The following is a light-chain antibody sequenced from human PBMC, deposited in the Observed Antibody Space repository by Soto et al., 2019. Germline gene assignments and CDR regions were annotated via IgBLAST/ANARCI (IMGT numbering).Light chain of an antibody. CDR2: YNT. V-gene: IGLV1-40*01. J-gene: IGLJ3*02. CDR1: SSNIGASYD. Sequence: QAVVTQPPSVSGAPGQRVTISCTGSSSNIGASYDVHWYQQLPGAAPKLLIYYNTNRPSGVPDRFSGSKSGTSASLAITGLRADDEGDYYVQSYDNGLQWVFGGGTKLTVL. CDR3: QSYDNGLQWV.